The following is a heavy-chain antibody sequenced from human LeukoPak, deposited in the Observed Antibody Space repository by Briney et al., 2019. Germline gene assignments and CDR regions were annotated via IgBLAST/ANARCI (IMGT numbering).Heavy chain of an antibody. Sequence: GGSLRLSCAASGFTFSSHWMHWVRQAPGKGLVWVSRVKGDGTFTNYADSVYGRFTISRDNAKNTLYLHMHSLRAEDTAVYYCVRDGDDLNFDYWGQGNLVTVSS. CDR1: GFTFSSHW. CDR3: VRDGDDLNFDY. CDR2: VKGDGTFT. D-gene: IGHD5-24*01. V-gene: IGHV3-74*01. J-gene: IGHJ4*02.